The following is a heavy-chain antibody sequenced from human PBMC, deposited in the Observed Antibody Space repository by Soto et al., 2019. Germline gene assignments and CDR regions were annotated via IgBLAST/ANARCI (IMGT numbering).Heavy chain of an antibody. CDR1: GGSISSSSYY. D-gene: IGHD3-22*01. CDR3: ARQFPYYYDSSGRPGGMDV. V-gene: IGHV4-39*01. J-gene: IGHJ6*02. CDR2: IYYSGIT. Sequence: SETLSLTCTVSGGSISSSSYYWGWIRQPPGKGLEWIGSIYYSGITYYNPSLKSRVTISVDTSKNQFSLKLSSVTAADTAVYYCARQFPYYYDSSGRPGGMDVWGQGTTVTVS.